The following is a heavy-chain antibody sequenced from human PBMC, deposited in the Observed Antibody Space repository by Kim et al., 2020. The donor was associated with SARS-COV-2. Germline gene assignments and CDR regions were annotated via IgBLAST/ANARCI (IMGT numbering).Heavy chain of an antibody. CDR1: GFTFSSYA. CDR3: ARVRSYYDSSGYRLSGWYFDL. CDR2: ISYDGSNK. Sequence: GGSLRLSCAASGFTFSSYAMHWVRQAPGKGLEWVAVISYDGSNKYYADSVKGRFTISRDNSKNTLYLQMNSLRAEDTAVYYCARVRSYYDSSGYRLSGWYFDLWGRGTLVTVSS. V-gene: IGHV3-30*04. J-gene: IGHJ2*01. D-gene: IGHD3-22*01.